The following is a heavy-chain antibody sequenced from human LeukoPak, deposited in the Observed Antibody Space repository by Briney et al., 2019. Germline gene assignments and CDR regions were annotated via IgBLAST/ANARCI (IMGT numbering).Heavy chain of an antibody. CDR1: GFTSSSYS. CDR3: ARDFIWFGEFHFDY. CDR2: ISSSSSYI. D-gene: IGHD3-10*01. V-gene: IGHV3-21*01. J-gene: IGHJ4*02. Sequence: GGSLRLSCAASGFTSSSYSMNWVRQAPGKGREWVSSISSSSSYIYYAGSVHDRITISRDNAKNSLYLQMNSMRAEDTAVYYCARDFIWFGEFHFDYWGQGTLVTVSS.